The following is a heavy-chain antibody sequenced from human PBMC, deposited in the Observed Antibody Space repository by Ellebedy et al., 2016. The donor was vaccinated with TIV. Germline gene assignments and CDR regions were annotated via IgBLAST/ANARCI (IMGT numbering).Heavy chain of an antibody. Sequence: GGSLRLXXAASGFTVSSNYMSWVRQAPEKGLEWVSVIYSGGSTYYADSVKGRFTISRDNSKNTLYLQMNSLRAEDTAVYYCARCSSGYYTYYYYYYMDVWGKGTTVTVSS. CDR2: IYSGGST. D-gene: IGHD3-22*01. CDR3: ARCSSGYYTYYYYYYMDV. J-gene: IGHJ6*03. CDR1: GFTVSSNY. V-gene: IGHV3-53*01.